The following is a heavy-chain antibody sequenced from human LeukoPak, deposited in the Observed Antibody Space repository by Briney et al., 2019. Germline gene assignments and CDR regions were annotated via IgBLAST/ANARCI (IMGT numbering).Heavy chain of an antibody. J-gene: IGHJ4*02. Sequence: PGGSLRLSCAASGFTFSNYWMSWVRQAPGKGLEWVANINQYGNDKYYVDSVKGRFTISRDNAKNSLYLQMNSLRAEDTAVYYCARDLDYGVYADYWGQGTLVTVSS. CDR3: ARDLDYGVYADY. V-gene: IGHV3-7*03. CDR2: INQYGNDK. D-gene: IGHD4-17*01. CDR1: GFTFSNYW.